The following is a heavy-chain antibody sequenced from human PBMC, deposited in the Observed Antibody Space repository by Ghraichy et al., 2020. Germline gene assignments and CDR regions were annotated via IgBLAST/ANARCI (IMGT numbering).Heavy chain of an antibody. CDR2: IYYSGST. CDR3: ARHGLRGAKGMDV. V-gene: IGHV4-39*01. CDR1: GGSISSTSYY. J-gene: IGHJ6*02. Sequence: SQTLSLTCTVSGGSISSTSYYWGWIRQPPGKGLEWIGSIYYSGSTYYNPSLKSRVTISVDTSKNQFSLKLTSVTAADTAVYYCARHGLRGAKGMDVWGRGTTVTVSS. D-gene: IGHD4-17*01.